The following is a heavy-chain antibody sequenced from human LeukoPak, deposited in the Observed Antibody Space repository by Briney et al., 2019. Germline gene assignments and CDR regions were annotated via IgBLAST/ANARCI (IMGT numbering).Heavy chain of an antibody. V-gene: IGHV4-34*01. CDR3: ARGTGYCSSGSCYSNLGAFDI. D-gene: IGHD2-15*01. CDR2: INHSGST. Sequence: SETLSLTCAVYGGSFSGYYWSWIRQPPGKGLEWIGEINHSGSTNYNPSLKSRVTISVDTSKNQFSLKLSSVTAADTAVYYCARGTGYCSSGSCYSNLGAFDIWGQGTMVTVSS. CDR1: GGSFSGYY. J-gene: IGHJ3*02.